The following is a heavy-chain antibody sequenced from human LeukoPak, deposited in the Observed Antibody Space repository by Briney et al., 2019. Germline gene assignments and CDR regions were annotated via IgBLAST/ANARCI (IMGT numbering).Heavy chain of an antibody. Sequence: GGSLRLSCAASGFTFSNAWMTWVRQAPGKGLEWVGRIKSKTEGGTTDYTAPVKGRFIISRDDSKNTVYVQMNSLRTEDTAVYYCTTVKWGNSWHVDNWGQGTLVTVSS. CDR1: GFTFSNAW. CDR3: TTVKWGNSWHVDN. D-gene: IGHD6-13*01. V-gene: IGHV3-15*01. CDR2: IKSKTEGGTT. J-gene: IGHJ4*02.